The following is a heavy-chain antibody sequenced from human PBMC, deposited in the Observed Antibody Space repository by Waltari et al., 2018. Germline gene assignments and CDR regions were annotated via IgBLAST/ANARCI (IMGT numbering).Heavy chain of an antibody. CDR3: ARRVVVVAATPHFDY. V-gene: IGHV4-38-2*01. D-gene: IGHD2-15*01. CDR2: IYHSGST. J-gene: IGHJ4*02. CDR1: GYSISSGYY. Sequence: QVQLQESGPGLVKPSETLSLTCAVSGYSISSGYYWGWIRQPPGKGLEWIGSIYHSGSTYYNPSLKSRVTISVDTSKNQFSLKLSSVTAADTAVYYCARRVVVVAATPHFDYWGQGTLVTVSS.